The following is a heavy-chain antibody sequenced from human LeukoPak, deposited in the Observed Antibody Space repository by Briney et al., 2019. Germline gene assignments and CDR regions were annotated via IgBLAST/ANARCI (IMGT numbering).Heavy chain of an antibody. CDR3: ARGGTAVVTPYAFDI. CDR2: IWYSGST. V-gene: IGHV4-59*01. D-gene: IGHD4-23*01. J-gene: IGHJ3*02. Sequence: PSETLSLTCTVSSGSINNYCWNWIRQPPGKGLECIGYIWYSGSTSYNPSVKSRVTMSVDTSKKQFSLNLSSLTAADTAVYYCARGGTAVVTPYAFDIWGQGTMVTVS. CDR1: SGSINNYC.